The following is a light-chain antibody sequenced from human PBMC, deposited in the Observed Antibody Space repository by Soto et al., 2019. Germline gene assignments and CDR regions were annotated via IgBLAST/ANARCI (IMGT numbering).Light chain of an antibody. CDR3: LQGSHWPRT. J-gene: IGKJ1*01. V-gene: IGKV2-30*01. Sequence: DVVMTQSPLSLPVTLGQPASISCRSSQSLIYSDGNTYLSWFQQRPGQSPRRLIYKVSDRDSGVPERFSGSGSSTDFTLKISRVEAEDVGVYYCLQGSHWPRTFGQGTKVEIK. CDR1: QSLIYSDGNTY. CDR2: KVS.